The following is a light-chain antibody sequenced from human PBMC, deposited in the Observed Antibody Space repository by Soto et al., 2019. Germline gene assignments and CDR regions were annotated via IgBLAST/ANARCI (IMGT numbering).Light chain of an antibody. CDR2: EVS. V-gene: IGLV2-14*01. CDR3: SSFTSSSTFV. CDR1: SSDVGGYNY. Sequence: QSVLTQPASVSGSPGQSITISCTGTSSDVGGYNYVSWYQQHPGKAPKLMIYEVSNRPSGVSNRFSGSKSGNTASLTTSGLQAEDEAPYYCSSFTSSSTFVFGHGTKVTV. J-gene: IGLJ1*01.